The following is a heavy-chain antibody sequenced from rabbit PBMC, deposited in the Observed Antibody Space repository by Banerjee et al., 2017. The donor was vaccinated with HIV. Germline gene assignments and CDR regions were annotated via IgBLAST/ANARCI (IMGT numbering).Heavy chain of an antibody. D-gene: IGHD6-1*01. V-gene: IGHV1S45*01. J-gene: IGHJ4*01. Sequence: QEQLVESGGGLVQPEGSLTLTCKASGFDFSSNAMCWVRQAPGKGLEWIGCIYTGSSGSTWYANWAKGRFTISQTSSTTVTLQMTSLTAADTATYFCARDDVAYTASTYAFNLWGQGTLVTVS. CDR3: ARDDVAYTASTYAFNL. CDR1: GFDFSSNA. CDR2: IYTGSSGST.